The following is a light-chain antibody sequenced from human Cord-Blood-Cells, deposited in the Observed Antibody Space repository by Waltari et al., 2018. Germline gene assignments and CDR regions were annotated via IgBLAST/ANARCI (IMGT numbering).Light chain of an antibody. CDR3: YSAADNNYV. V-gene: IGLV3-27*01. CDR2: KDS. J-gene: IGLJ1*01. CDR1: VLAKKY. Sequence: SYELTQPSSVSVSPGQTARITCSGDVLAKKYARWFQQKPGRAPVLVIYKDSERPSGIPERFSGSSSGTTVTLTISGAQVEDEADYYCYSAADNNYVFGTGTKVTVL.